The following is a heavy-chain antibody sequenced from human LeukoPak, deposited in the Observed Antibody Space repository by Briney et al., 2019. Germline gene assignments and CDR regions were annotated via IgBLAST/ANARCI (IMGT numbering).Heavy chain of an antibody. V-gene: IGHV3-33*08. D-gene: IGHD3-22*01. CDR3: AVNYYDSSGYYYFDY. J-gene: IGHJ4*02. Sequence: TGGSLRLSCAASGFTFSSYSMNWVRQAPGKGLEWVAVIWYDGSNKYYADSVKGRFTISRDNSKNTLYLQMNSLRAEDTAVYYCAVNYYDSSGYYYFDYWGQGTLVTVSS. CDR2: IWYDGSNK. CDR1: GFTFSSYS.